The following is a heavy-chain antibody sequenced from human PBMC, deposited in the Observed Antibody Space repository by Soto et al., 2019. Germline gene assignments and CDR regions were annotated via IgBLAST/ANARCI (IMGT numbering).Heavy chain of an antibody. CDR2: ISGSGGST. D-gene: IGHD2-2*01. J-gene: IGHJ4*02. Sequence: PGGSLRLSCAASGFSFSSYPMTWVHQAPGKGLEWVSAISGSGGSTYYADSVKGRFTISRDNSKNTLYLQMNSLRAEGTAVYYCAKDQSELGYCISTSCHPVEYWGQGTLVTVSS. V-gene: IGHV3-23*01. CDR1: GFSFSSYP. CDR3: AKDQSELGYCISTSCHPVEY.